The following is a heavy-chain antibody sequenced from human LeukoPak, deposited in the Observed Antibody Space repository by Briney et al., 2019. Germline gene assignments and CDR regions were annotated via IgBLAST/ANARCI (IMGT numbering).Heavy chain of an antibody. D-gene: IGHD5-18*01. V-gene: IGHV3-48*03. CDR3: AREIQLPGRGAYYGMDV. J-gene: IGHJ6*02. CDR1: GFTFSSYE. Sequence: GGSLRLSCAASGFTFSSYEMNWVRQAPGKGLEWVSYISSSGSTIYYADSVKGRFTISRDNAKNSLYLQMNSLRAEDTAVYYCAREIQLPGRGAYYGMDVWGQGTTVTVSS. CDR2: ISSSGSTI.